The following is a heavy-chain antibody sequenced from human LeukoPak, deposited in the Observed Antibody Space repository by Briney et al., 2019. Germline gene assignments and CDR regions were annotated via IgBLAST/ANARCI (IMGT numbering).Heavy chain of an antibody. CDR2: IYSGGST. Sequence: GGSLRLSCAASGFTVSSNYMSWVRQAPGKGLEWVSVIYSGGSTYYADSMKGRFTISRDNSKNTLYLQMNSLRAEDMAVYYCARDCSVPTCAFDIWGQGTMVTVSS. J-gene: IGHJ3*02. CDR1: GFTVSSNY. D-gene: IGHD2-15*01. CDR3: ARDCSVPTCAFDI. V-gene: IGHV3-53*01.